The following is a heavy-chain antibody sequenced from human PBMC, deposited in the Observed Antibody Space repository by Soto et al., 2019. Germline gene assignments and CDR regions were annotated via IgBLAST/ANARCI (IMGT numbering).Heavy chain of an antibody. Sequence: PGESLKISCKGSGYSSTSYWIGWVRQMPGKGLEWMGIIYPGDSDTRYSPSFQGQVTISADKSISTAYLQWSSLKASDTAMYYCARHDDGGSGYYHYYYYYGMDVWGQGTTVTVSS. CDR3: ARHDDGGSGYYHYYYYYGMDV. V-gene: IGHV5-51*01. D-gene: IGHD3-3*01. CDR2: IYPGDSDT. J-gene: IGHJ6*02. CDR1: GYSSTSYW.